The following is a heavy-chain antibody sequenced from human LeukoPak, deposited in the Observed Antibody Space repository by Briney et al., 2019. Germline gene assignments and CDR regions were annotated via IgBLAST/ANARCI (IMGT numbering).Heavy chain of an antibody. J-gene: IGHJ4*02. Sequence: PSETLSLTCTVSGGSISSHYWSWIRQPPGKGLEWIGYIYYSGSTNYNPSLKSRVTISEDRSKNQFSLKLSSVTAADTAVYYCARLRDGRWLLEYWGQGTLVTVSS. V-gene: IGHV4-59*08. D-gene: IGHD5-24*01. CDR1: GGSISSHY. CDR2: IYYSGST. CDR3: ARLRDGRWLLEY.